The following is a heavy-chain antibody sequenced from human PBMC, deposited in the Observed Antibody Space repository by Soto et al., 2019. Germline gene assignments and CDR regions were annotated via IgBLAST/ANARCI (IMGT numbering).Heavy chain of an antibody. CDR2: VYYTGGT. V-gene: IGHV4-59*08. J-gene: IGHJ6*03. D-gene: IGHD3-9*01. CDR1: GGSISNFY. Sequence: SETLSLTCTVSGGSISNFYWSWIRQPPGKGLEWIGYVYYTGGTSYNPSLKRRVTFSADSSRGQFSLRLNSVTAADTAVYYCARTFLGPDLLADSFVDYYYYMDVWGKGTTVTVSS. CDR3: ARTFLGPDLLADSFVDYYYYMDV.